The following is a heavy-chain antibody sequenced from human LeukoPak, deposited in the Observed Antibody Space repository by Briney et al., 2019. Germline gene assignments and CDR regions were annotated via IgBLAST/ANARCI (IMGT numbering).Heavy chain of an antibody. Sequence: ASVKVSCKASGYTFTGYYMHWVRQAPGQGLEWMGWINPNSGGTNYAQKFQGRVTMTRDTSISTAYMELSRLRSDDTVVYYCARDRGVTMLLYYFDYWGQGTLVTVSS. CDR3: ARDRGVTMLLYYFDY. CDR1: GYTFTGYY. D-gene: IGHD3-10*02. CDR2: INPNSGGT. V-gene: IGHV1-2*02. J-gene: IGHJ4*02.